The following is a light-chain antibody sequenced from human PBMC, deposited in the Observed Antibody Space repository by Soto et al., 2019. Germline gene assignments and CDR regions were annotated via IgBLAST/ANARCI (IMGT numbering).Light chain of an antibody. CDR1: QSLLHSDGNTY. Sequence: DVPMTQSPLSLPVTLGQPASISCRSSQSLLHSDGNTYLSWFQQRPGQTPRRLIYKVSDRDFGVPDRFSGSGSGTDFTLRITRVEAGDVGVYFCLQGTHWPPTFGGGTKVEI. CDR3: LQGTHWPPT. J-gene: IGKJ4*01. CDR2: KVS. V-gene: IGKV2-30*02.